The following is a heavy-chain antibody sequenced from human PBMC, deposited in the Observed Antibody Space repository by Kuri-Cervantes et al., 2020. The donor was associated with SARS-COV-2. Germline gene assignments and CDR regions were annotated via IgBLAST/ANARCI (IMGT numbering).Heavy chain of an antibody. CDR2: ISSSSSYI. CDR1: GFTFSSYS. CDR3: ASGQYYGSGSYWVPEYFDY. D-gene: IGHD3-10*01. Sequence: ETLSLTCAASGFTFSSYSMNWVRQAPGKGLEWVSSISSSSSYIYYADSVKGRFTISRDNAKNSLYLQMNSQRAEDTAVYYCASGQYYGSGSYWVPEYFDYWGQGTLVTVSS. V-gene: IGHV3-21*01. J-gene: IGHJ4*02.